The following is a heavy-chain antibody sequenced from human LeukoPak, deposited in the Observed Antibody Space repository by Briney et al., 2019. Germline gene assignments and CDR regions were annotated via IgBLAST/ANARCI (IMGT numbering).Heavy chain of an antibody. J-gene: IGHJ4*02. D-gene: IGHD6-13*01. Sequence: PGESLKISCKGSGYSFTSYWIGWVRQMPGKGLEWMGIIYPGDSDTRYSPSFQGQVTISADKAISTAYLQWSSLKASDTAMYYCARQLYSSSWPFDYWGQGTLVTVSS. CDR3: ARQLYSSSWPFDY. CDR1: GYSFTSYW. V-gene: IGHV5-51*01. CDR2: IYPGDSDT.